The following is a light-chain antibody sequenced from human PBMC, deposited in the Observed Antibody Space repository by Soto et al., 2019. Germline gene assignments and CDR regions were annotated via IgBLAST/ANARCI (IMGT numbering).Light chain of an antibody. V-gene: IGLV6-57*03. Sequence: NFMLTQPHCVSESPGKTVTISCTRSSGSIASNYVQWYQQRPGSAPTTVIYEDNQRPSGVPDRFSGSIDSSSNSASLTISGLQTEDEADYYCQSYDSSNWVFGGGTKLTVL. J-gene: IGLJ3*02. CDR2: EDN. CDR3: QSYDSSNWV. CDR1: SGSIASNY.